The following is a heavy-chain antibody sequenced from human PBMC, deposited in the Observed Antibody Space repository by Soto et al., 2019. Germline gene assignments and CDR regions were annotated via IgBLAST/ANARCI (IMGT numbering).Heavy chain of an antibody. D-gene: IGHD3-22*01. Sequence: GASVKLSCKASGGTFSSYAISWVRQAPGQGLEWMGGIIPIFGTANYAQKFQGRVTITADESTSTAYMELSSLRSEDTAVYYCARTDSSGYYLLDYWGQGTLVTVSS. CDR3: ARTDSSGYYLLDY. CDR2: IIPIFGTA. J-gene: IGHJ4*02. CDR1: GGTFSSYA. V-gene: IGHV1-69*13.